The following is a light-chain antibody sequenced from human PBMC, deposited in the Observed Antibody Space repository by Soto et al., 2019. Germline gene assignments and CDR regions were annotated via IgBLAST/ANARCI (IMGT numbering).Light chain of an antibody. CDR3: SSYTRSSTLL. CDR1: SNDIGGYNY. V-gene: IGLV2-14*01. CDR2: EVN. Sequence: QSALTQPASVSGSPGQSITFSCTGTSNDIGGYNYVSWFQQHPDKAPKLIIYEVNNRPSGVSNRFSGSKSGNTASLTISGLQPEDEADYYCSSYTRSSTLLIGGGTKLTVL. J-gene: IGLJ2*01.